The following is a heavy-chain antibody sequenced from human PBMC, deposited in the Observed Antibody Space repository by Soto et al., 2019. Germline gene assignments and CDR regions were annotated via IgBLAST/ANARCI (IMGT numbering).Heavy chain of an antibody. Sequence: QVQLVQSGAEVKKPGSSVKVSCKASGGTFSSYTISWVRQAPGQGLEWMGRIIPILGIANYAQKFQGRVTITADKSTSTAYMELSSLRSEDTAVYYCAREGTTAGPYDYWGQGTLVTVSS. CDR1: GGTFSSYT. D-gene: IGHD4-17*01. CDR3: AREGTTAGPYDY. CDR2: IIPILGIA. V-gene: IGHV1-69*08. J-gene: IGHJ4*02.